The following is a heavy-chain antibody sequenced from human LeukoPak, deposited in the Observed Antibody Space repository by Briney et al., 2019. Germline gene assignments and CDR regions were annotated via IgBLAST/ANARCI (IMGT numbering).Heavy chain of an antibody. CDR2: INPSGGST. J-gene: IGHJ6*02. D-gene: IGHD2-2*01. V-gene: IGHV1-46*01. Sequence: ASVKVSCTASGYTFTSYYMHWVRQAPGQGLEWMGIINPSGGSTSYAQKFQGRVTMTRDTSTSTVYMGLSSLRSEDTAVYYRARDDCSSTSCYFGMDVWGQGTTVTVSS. CDR1: GYTFTSYY. CDR3: ARDDCSSTSCYFGMDV.